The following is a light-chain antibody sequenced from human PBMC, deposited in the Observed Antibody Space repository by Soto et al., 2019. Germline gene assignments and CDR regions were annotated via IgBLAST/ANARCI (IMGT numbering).Light chain of an antibody. CDR2: GAS. V-gene: IGKV3-15*01. Sequence: EIEMTQSPATLSLAPGERVTLPCRASESVSTNLAWYQQKAGQAPRLLIYGASTRATGIPARFSGSGSGTEFTLAISSLQSEDFAVYYCQQYSIWRTCGQGTKVDIK. CDR3: QQYSIWRT. CDR1: ESVSTN. J-gene: IGKJ1*01.